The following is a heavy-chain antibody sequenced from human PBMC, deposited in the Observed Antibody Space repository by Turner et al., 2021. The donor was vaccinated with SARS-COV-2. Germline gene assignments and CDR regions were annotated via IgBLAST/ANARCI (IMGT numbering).Heavy chain of an antibody. CDR3: ARDTRVVPLWVDS. Sequence: QLQLQESGPGLVKPSETLSLTCTVSGASVNNRDHYGDWVRQPPEKGLEWVGNIYFSGTTYYNPSLKSRVTISVDTSKNQFSLKLTSVTAADTAVYFCARDTRVVPLWVDSWGQGTLVTVSS. D-gene: IGHD2-2*01. J-gene: IGHJ4*02. CDR1: GASVNNRDHY. CDR2: IYFSGTT. V-gene: IGHV4-39*02.